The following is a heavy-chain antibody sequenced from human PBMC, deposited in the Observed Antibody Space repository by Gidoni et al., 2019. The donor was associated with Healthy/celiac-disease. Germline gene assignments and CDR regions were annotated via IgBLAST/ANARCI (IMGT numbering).Heavy chain of an antibody. CDR3: AKDKAIYDSSGITMGYYYYGMDV. CDR1: GFTFSSYG. V-gene: IGHV3-30*18. J-gene: IGHJ6*02. CDR2: ISYDGSNK. Sequence: QVQLVESGGGGVQPGRSLRLSCAASGFTFSSYGMHGVRQAPGKGLEWVAVISYDGSNKYYADSVQGLFTISRDNSKNTLYLQMNSLRAEDTAVYYCAKDKAIYDSSGITMGYYYYGMDVWGQGTTVTVSS. D-gene: IGHD3-22*01.